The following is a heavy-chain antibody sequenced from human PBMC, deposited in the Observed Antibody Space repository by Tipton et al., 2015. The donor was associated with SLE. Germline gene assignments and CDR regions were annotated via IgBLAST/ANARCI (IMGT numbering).Heavy chain of an antibody. Sequence: TLSLTCTVSGGSISSYYRSWIRQPPGKGLEWIGYIYYSGSTNYNPSLKNRVTITVDTSKNQFSLKLSSVTAADTAVYYCAGEGNYYDSSGPIDYFDYWGQGTLVTVSS. J-gene: IGHJ4*02. CDR1: GGSISSYY. V-gene: IGHV4-59*12. CDR2: IYYSGST. CDR3: AGEGNYYDSSGPIDYFDY. D-gene: IGHD3-22*01.